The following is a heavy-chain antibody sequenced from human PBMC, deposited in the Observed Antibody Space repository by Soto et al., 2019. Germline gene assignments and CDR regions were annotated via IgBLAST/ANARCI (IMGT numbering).Heavy chain of an antibody. D-gene: IGHD2-2*01. CDR1: GYSFTRYW. J-gene: IGHJ6*02. Sequence: GESLKISCKGSGYSFTRYWISWVRQMPGKGLEWMGRIDPSDSYTNYSPSFQGHVTISADKSISTAYLQWSSLKASDTAMYYCARLVYCSSTSCSVEYYYGMDVWGQGTTVTSP. V-gene: IGHV5-10-1*01. CDR3: ARLVYCSSTSCSVEYYYGMDV. CDR2: IDPSDSYT.